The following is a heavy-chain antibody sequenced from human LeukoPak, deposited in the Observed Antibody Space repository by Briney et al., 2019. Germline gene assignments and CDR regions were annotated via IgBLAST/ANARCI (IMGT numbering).Heavy chain of an antibody. CDR1: GFTFSSYS. D-gene: IGHD1-26*01. Sequence: PGGSLRLSCAASGFTFSSYSMNWVRQAPGKGLEWVSSISSSSSYIYYADSVKGQFTISRDNAKNSLYLQMNSLRAEDTAVYYCARDRGSYYADSYYFDYWGQGTLVTVSS. J-gene: IGHJ4*02. CDR3: ARDRGSYYADSYYFDY. V-gene: IGHV3-21*01. CDR2: ISSSSSYI.